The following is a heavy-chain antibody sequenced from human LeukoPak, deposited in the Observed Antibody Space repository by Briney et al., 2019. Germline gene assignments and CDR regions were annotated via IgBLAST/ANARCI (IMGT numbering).Heavy chain of an antibody. Sequence: SETLSLTCAVYGGSFSGYYWSWIRQPPGKGLEWIGEINHSGSTNYNPSLKSRATISVDTSKNQFSLKLSSVTAADTAVYYCARSGSYYDIDYWGQGTLVTVSS. D-gene: IGHD1-26*01. CDR1: GGSFSGYY. CDR3: ARSGSYYDIDY. CDR2: INHSGST. V-gene: IGHV4-34*01. J-gene: IGHJ4*02.